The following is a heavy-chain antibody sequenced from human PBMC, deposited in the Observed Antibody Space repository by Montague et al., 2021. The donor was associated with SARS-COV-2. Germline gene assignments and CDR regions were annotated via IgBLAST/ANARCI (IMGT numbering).Heavy chain of an antibody. CDR1: GFTFSDYY. V-gene: IGHV3-11*01. D-gene: IGHD3-9*01. CDR3: ARIPAPHYDILTGYYLIPYFDY. CDR2: ISSSGSTI. Sequence: SLRLSCAASGFTFSDYYMSWTRQAPGKGLEWVSYISSSGSTIYYADSVKGRFTISRDNAKNSLYLQMNSLRAEDTAVYYCARIPAPHYDILTGYYLIPYFDYWGQGTLVTVSS. J-gene: IGHJ4*02.